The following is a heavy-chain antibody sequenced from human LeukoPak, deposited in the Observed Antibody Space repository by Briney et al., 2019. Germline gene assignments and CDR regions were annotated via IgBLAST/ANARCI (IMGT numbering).Heavy chain of an antibody. J-gene: IGHJ4*02. V-gene: IGHV3-7*01. D-gene: IGHD4-17*01. CDR1: GFTLSSYW. CDR3: ARSRYYFDY. CDR2: IKQDGREK. Sequence: GGSLRLSCVASGFTLSSYWMSWVRQAPGKGLEWVANIKQDGREKHYVDSVKGRFTISTDNAKNSLFLQMNSLRAEDTAVYYCARSRYYFDYWGQGTLVTVSS.